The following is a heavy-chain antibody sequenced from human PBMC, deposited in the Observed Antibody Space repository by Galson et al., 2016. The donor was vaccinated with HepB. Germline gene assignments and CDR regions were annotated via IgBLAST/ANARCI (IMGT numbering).Heavy chain of an antibody. J-gene: IGHJ4*02. CDR3: AKEMAVGSVPYFDF. V-gene: IGHV3-30*04. CDR2: IAYDGSNK. D-gene: IGHD3-10*01. CDR1: GFTFSSYT. Sequence: SLRLSCAASGFTFSSYTMHWVRQTPGKGLEGVALIAYDGSNKYYADSVKGRFTISRDNSKNTLYLQMNNLRAEDTAVYYCAKEMAVGSVPYFDFWGQGTLVTVSS.